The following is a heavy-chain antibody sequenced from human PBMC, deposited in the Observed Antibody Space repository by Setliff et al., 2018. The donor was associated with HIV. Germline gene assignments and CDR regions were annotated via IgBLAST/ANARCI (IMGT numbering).Heavy chain of an antibody. Sequence: VKVSCKASGYSFTFYGLHWVRQAPGQGLEWMGWVSVYNGNTRYAENFQDRLTLITDASTGTGFMELRGLRSDDTAVYYCATPGVGAGAFDIWGRGTMVTVSS. CDR2: VSVYNGNT. J-gene: IGHJ3*02. V-gene: IGHV1-18*04. CDR1: GYSFTFYG. D-gene: IGHD3-10*01. CDR3: ATPGVGAGAFDI.